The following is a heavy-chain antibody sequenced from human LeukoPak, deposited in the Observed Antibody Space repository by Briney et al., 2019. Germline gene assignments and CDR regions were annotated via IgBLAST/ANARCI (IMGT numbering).Heavy chain of an antibody. D-gene: IGHD1-26*01. V-gene: IGHV3-7*01. J-gene: IGHJ4*02. CDR2: IKQEGSEE. CDR3: VRDRGRASVDY. Sequence: PGGSLRLSCAASGFTFSGYWMSWVRQAPGKGLEWVANIKQEGSEEYYVGSVKGRFTISRDNAKNSLFVQMNSLRAEDTAVYYCVRDRGRASVDYWGQGTLVTVSS. CDR1: GFTFSGYW.